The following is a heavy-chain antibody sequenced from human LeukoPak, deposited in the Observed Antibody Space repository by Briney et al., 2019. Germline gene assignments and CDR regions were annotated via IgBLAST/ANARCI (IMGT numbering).Heavy chain of an antibody. J-gene: IGHJ4*02. CDR2: IKQDGSEK. Sequence: GGSLRLSCAASGFTFSSYWMSWVRQAPGKGLEWVANIKQDGSEKYYVDSVKGRFTISRDNAKNSLYLQMNSLRAEDTAVYYCASPGYSSGWYFDYWGQGTLVTVSS. CDR1: GFTFSSYW. D-gene: IGHD6-19*01. V-gene: IGHV3-7*01. CDR3: ASPGYSSGWYFDY.